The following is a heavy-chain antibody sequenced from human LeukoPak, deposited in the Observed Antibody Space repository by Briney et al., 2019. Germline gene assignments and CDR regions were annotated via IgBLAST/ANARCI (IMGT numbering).Heavy chain of an antibody. CDR2: ISAYNGNT. Sequence: ASVTVSCTASGYTFTSYGISWVRQAPGQGLEWMGWISAYNGNTNYAQKLQGRVTMTTDTSTSTAYMELRSLRSDDTAVYYCVSTPGYSSSWYTYFQHWGQGTLVTVSS. CDR1: GYTFTSYG. V-gene: IGHV1-18*01. CDR3: VSTPGYSSSWYTYFQH. D-gene: IGHD6-13*01. J-gene: IGHJ1*01.